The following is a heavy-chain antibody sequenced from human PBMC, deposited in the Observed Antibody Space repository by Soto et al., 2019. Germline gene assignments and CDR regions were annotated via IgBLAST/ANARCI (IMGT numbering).Heavy chain of an antibody. D-gene: IGHD6-13*01. CDR1: GFNFRSYA. CDR3: ARAAYSSSWNWFDP. CDR2: ISYDGSLE. J-gene: IGHJ5*02. V-gene: IGHV3-30*04. Sequence: QVQLVESGGGVVQAGRSLRLSCAASGFNFRSYAIHWVRQAPGKGLEWVAVISYDGSLEYYADSVKGRFTISRDNSKNTLYLQMNSLRGEYTAVYYCARAAYSSSWNWFDPWGQGTLVTVSS.